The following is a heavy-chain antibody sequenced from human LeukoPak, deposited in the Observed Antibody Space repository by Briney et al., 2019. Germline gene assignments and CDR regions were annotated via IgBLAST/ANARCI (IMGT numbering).Heavy chain of an antibody. V-gene: IGHV4-30-4*08. D-gene: IGHD3-9*01. CDR3: ARDPNYDILTGYSWGAHYGMDV. CDR1: GGSISSGGYY. Sequence: SQTLSLTCTVSGGSISSGGYYWSWIRQHPGKGLEWIGYIYYSGSTYYNPSLKSRVTISVDTSKNQFSLKLSSVTAADTAVYYCARDPNYDILTGYSWGAHYGMDVWGQGTTVTVSS. CDR2: IYYSGST. J-gene: IGHJ6*02.